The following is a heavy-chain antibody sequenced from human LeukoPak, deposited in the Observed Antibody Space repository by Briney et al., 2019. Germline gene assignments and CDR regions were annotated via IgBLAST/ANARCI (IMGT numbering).Heavy chain of an antibody. D-gene: IGHD1-26*01. J-gene: IGHJ3*02. CDR1: GGTFSSYA. V-gene: IGHV1-69*05. Sequence: SVKVSCKASGGTFSSYAISWVRQAPGQGLEWMGRIIPIFGTANYAQEFQGRVTITTDESTSTAYMELSSLRSEDTAVYYCARQLGSLVGAFDIWGQGTMVTVSS. CDR3: ARQLGSLVGAFDI. CDR2: IIPIFGTA.